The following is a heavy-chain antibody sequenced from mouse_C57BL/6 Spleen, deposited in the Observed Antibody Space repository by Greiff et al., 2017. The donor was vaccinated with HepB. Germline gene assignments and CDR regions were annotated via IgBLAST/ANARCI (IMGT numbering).Heavy chain of an antibody. V-gene: IGHV1-82*01. CDR2: IYPGDGDT. CDR3: ARTMVTTAYYAMDY. J-gene: IGHJ4*01. CDR1: GYAFRSSW. D-gene: IGHD2-2*01. Sequence: QVQLLQSGPELVKPAASVKISCTASGYAFRSSWMYCVMQRTGKGLEWIGRIYPGDGDTNYNGKFKGKATLTADKSSSTAYMQLSSLTSEDSAVYVCARTMVTTAYYAMDYWGQGTSVTVSS.